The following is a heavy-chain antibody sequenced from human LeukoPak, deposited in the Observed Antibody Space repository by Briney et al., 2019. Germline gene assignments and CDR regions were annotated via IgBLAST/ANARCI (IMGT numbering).Heavy chain of an antibody. CDR3: AKGGGSASSNWFDP. D-gene: IGHD2-2*01. J-gene: IGHJ5*02. Sequence: GGSLRLSCAASGFTFSNYAMNWVRQAPGRGLEWVSAIRTTGDSTYYADSVKGRFTISRDNSKNTLYLQMNSLRAEDTAVYYWAKGGGSASSNWFDPWGQGTLVTVSS. CDR2: IRTTGDST. V-gene: IGHV3-23*01. CDR1: GFTFSNYA.